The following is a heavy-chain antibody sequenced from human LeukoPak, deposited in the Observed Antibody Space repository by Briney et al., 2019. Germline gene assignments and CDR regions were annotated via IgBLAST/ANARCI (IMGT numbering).Heavy chain of an antibody. CDR1: GFTFTSSA. CDR2: IVVGSGNT. D-gene: IGHD3-22*01. CDR3: AADPGYDSSGYQFDY. J-gene: IGHJ4*02. V-gene: IGHV1-58*02. Sequence: SVKVSCKASGFTFTSSAMQWVRQARGQRLEWIGWIVVGSGNTNYAQKFQERVTITRDVSTSTAYMELSSLGSEDTAVYYCAADPGYDSSGYQFDYWGQGTLVTVSS.